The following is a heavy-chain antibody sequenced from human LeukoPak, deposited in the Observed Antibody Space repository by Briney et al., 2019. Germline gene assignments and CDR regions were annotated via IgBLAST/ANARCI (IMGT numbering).Heavy chain of an antibody. CDR2: IIPILGIA. CDR3: ASPYYYDSSGYPLDY. V-gene: IGHV1-69*04. D-gene: IGHD3-22*01. Sequence: SVKVSCKASVGTFSSYAISWVRQAPGQGLEWMGRIIPILGIANYAHKFQGRVTITADKSTSTAYMELSSMRSEDTAVYDCASPYYYDSSGYPLDYWGQGTLVTVSS. CDR1: VGTFSSYA. J-gene: IGHJ4*02.